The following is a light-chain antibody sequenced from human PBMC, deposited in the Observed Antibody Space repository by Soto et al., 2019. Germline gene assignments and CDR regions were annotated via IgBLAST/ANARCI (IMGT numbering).Light chain of an antibody. V-gene: IGKV1-9*01. CDR1: QGISSY. Sequence: DIQLTQSPSFLSASVGDRVTITCRASQGISSYLAWYQQKPGKAPELLIHGASTLHSGVPSRFSGSESGTEFTLRISSRQPADFATYDCQQLNSYPLAFGGGTKVETK. CDR2: GAS. CDR3: QQLNSYPLA. J-gene: IGKJ4*01.